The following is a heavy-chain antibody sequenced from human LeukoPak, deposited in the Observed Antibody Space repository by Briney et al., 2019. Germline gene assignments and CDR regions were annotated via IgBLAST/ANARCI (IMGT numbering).Heavy chain of an antibody. Sequence: GGSLRLSCAASGFTFRTYAMSWVRQAPGKGLEWVSAISGNGRNTYYADSVKGRFTISRDNSKNTLYLQMNSLRVEDTAVYYCARDSPRPPTYYYDSSDFWGQRTLVTVSS. CDR1: GFTFRTYA. CDR2: ISGNGRNT. CDR3: ARDSPRPPTYYYDSSDF. V-gene: IGHV3-23*01. D-gene: IGHD3-22*01. J-gene: IGHJ4*02.